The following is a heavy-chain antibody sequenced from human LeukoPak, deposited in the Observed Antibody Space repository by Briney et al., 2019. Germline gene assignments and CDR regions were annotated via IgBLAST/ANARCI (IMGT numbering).Heavy chain of an antibody. Sequence: ASVKVSCKASGGTCSSYAISWVRQAPGQGLEWMGGIIPIFSTANYAQKFQGRVTITADESTSTAYMELSSLRSEDTAVYYCAGDQGYCSSTSCYALGAYFDYWGQGTLVTVSS. CDR1: GGTCSSYA. CDR2: IIPIFSTA. V-gene: IGHV1-69*01. J-gene: IGHJ4*02. CDR3: AGDQGYCSSTSCYALGAYFDY. D-gene: IGHD2-2*01.